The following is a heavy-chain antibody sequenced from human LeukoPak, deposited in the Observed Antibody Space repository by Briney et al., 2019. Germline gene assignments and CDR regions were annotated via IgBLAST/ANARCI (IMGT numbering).Heavy chain of an antibody. CDR2: IKQDGSEK. D-gene: IGHD3-3*01. V-gene: IGHV3-7*01. Sequence: GGSLRLSCAASRFTFSAYWMTWVRQAPGKGLEWVANIKQDGSEKFYVDSVKGRFTISRDNAKNSLYLQMNSLRAEDTAVYYCARGSRFGVVERDAFDIWGQGTMVTVSP. J-gene: IGHJ3*02. CDR3: ARGSRFGVVERDAFDI. CDR1: RFTFSAYW.